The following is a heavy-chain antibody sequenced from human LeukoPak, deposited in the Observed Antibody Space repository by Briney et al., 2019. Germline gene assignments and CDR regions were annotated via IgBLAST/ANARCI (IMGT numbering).Heavy chain of an antibody. CDR2: IHPASSNT. CDR3: AKDLRRAIV. D-gene: IGHD2-15*01. CDR1: GYTFTEHF. Sequence: ASVKVSCKASGYTFTEHFIHWVRQAPGQGLQYMGWIHPASSNTDYAQMFHGRVTLTRDTPANTTHIVPSGLRSDDPAVYYFAKDLRRAIVWGQGTRVTVSS. J-gene: IGHJ4*02. V-gene: IGHV1-2*02.